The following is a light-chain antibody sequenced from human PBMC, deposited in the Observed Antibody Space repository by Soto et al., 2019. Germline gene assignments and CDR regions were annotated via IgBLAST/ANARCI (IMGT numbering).Light chain of an antibody. CDR3: QQYGPSRT. V-gene: IGKV3-20*01. J-gene: IGKJ1*01. CDR2: GAS. Sequence: EIVLTQSPGTLSLSPGERVTLSCRASQSVTSSYLAWFQQKVGQAPRLLIYGASSRATGIPDRFSGSGSGTDFTLTISRLEPEDFAVYYCQQYGPSRTFGQGTKVDIK. CDR1: QSVTSSY.